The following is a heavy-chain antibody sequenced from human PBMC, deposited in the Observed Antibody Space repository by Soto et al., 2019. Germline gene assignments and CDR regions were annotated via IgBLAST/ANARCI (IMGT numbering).Heavy chain of an antibody. J-gene: IGHJ6*02. CDR2: VSVSGNA. D-gene: IGHD7-27*01. Sequence: HLQESGPGLVAPSQTLSLRCTVSGDSIGTGAFYWAWIRQVPRKGLEWIGYVSVSGNAYYNPSLKSRVAMSIDTSEMQLALTLLSVTAADAAVYFCGRALGGESASGVDVWGHGTTVTVSS. CDR3: GRALGGESASGVDV. V-gene: IGHV4-31*03. CDR1: GDSIGTGAFY.